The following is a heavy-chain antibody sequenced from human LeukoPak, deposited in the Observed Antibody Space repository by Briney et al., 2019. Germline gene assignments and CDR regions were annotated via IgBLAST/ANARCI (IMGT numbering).Heavy chain of an antibody. J-gene: IGHJ5*02. V-gene: IGHV1-18*01. D-gene: IGHD3-22*01. Sequence: ASVKVSCKASGYTFTNYGIHWVRQAPGQGLECMGWISAYNGNTNSAQKLQGRVTMTTDTSTSTAYMELRSLRSDDTAVYYCARGPLRLYSYDSSANYFRWFDPWGQGTLVTVSS. CDR1: GYTFTNYG. CDR2: ISAYNGNT. CDR3: ARGPLRLYSYDSSANYFRWFDP.